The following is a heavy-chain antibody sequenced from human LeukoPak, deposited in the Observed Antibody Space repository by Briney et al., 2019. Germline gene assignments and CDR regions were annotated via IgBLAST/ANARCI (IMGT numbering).Heavy chain of an antibody. CDR2: IRQDGSEK. D-gene: IGHD2-15*01. CDR3: AGVGGSWELIL. CDR1: GFTFANYW. Sequence: GGSLRLSCAASGFTFANYWMSWVRQAPGKGLDWVANIRQDGSEKFYVDSVKGRFTISRDNDKSSLYLQMNSLRGEDTAVYFCAGVGGSWELILWGQGTLVTVS. J-gene: IGHJ4*02. V-gene: IGHV3-7*01.